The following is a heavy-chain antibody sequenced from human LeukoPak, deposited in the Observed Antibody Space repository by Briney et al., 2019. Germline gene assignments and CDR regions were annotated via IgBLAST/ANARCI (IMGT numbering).Heavy chain of an antibody. V-gene: IGHV4-39*07. CDR3: ARIWPDL. CDR2: INHSGST. D-gene: IGHD3-10*01. Sequence: PSETLSLTCSVSGGSISSSSHSWGWLRQPPGKGLEWIGEINHSGSTNYNPSLKSRVTISVDTSKNQFSLKLNSVTAADTAVYYCARIWPDLWGRGTLVTVSS. CDR1: GGSISSSSHS. J-gene: IGHJ2*01.